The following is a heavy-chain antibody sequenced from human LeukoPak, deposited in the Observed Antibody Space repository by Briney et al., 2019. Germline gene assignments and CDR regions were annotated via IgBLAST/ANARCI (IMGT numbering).Heavy chain of an antibody. V-gene: IGHV1-2*06. J-gene: IGHJ4*02. CDR1: GYTFTGYY. CDR2: INPNSGGT. Sequence: ASVKVSCKASGYTFTGYYMHWVRQAPGQGLEWMGRINPNSGGTNYAQKFQGRVTMTRDTSISTAYMELSRLRSDDTAVYYCARISSTLYYLDYWGQGTLVTVSS. D-gene: IGHD2-2*01. CDR3: ARISSTLYYLDY.